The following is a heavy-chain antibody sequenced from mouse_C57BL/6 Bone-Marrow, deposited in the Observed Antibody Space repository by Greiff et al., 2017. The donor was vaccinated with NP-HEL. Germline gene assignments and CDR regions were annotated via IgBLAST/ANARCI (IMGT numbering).Heavy chain of an antibody. V-gene: IGHV1-69*01. Sequence: VQLQQPGAELVMPGASVKLSCKASGYTFTSYWMHWVKQRPGQGLEWIGEIDPSDSYTNYIQKFKGKSTLTVDKSTSTAYMQLSSLTSEDSAVYYSARKIRRYWYFDVWGTGTTVTVSS. CDR3: ARKIRRYWYFDV. CDR1: GYTFTSYW. D-gene: IGHD2-12*01. CDR2: IDPSDSYT. J-gene: IGHJ1*03.